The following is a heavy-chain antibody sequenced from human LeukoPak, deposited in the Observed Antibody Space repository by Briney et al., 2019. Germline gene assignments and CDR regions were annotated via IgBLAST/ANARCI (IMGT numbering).Heavy chain of an antibody. CDR1: GASISSHY. D-gene: IGHD3-3*02. V-gene: IGHV4-59*11. CDR2: ISYSGST. Sequence: SETLSLTCTVSGASISSHYWSWIRQPPGKGLEWIAYISYSGSTNYNPSLKSRVTISVDTSKNQFSLKMISVTAADTAVYYCARAGGDISLSQDLDYWGQGTLVTVSS. CDR3: ARAGGDISLSQDLDY. J-gene: IGHJ4*02.